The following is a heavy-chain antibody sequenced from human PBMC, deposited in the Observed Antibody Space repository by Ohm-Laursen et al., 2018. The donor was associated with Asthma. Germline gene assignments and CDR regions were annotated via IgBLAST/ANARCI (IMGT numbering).Heavy chain of an antibody. Sequence: ASVKVSCKSLGGTFNTYVIGWVRQAPGQGLEWMGGINSVFGTTTYPQKFQDRVTITADDSTSTVYMELSGLRSEDTAVYYCARKAGSCISSTCYSLDFWGQGTLVTVSS. D-gene: IGHD2-15*01. J-gene: IGHJ4*02. CDR2: INSVFGTT. CDR1: GGTFNTYV. CDR3: ARKAGSCISSTCYSLDF. V-gene: IGHV1-69*13.